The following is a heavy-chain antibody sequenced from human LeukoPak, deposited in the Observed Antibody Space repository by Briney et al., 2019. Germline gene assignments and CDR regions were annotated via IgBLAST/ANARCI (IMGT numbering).Heavy chain of an antibody. Sequence: GRSLRLSCAASGFTFSSYGMHWVRQAPGKGLEWVAVTWYDGSNKYYADSVKGRFTISRDNSKNTLYLQMNSLRAEDTAVYYCARVEGYSYGPVRYWGQGTLVTVSS. D-gene: IGHD5-18*01. J-gene: IGHJ4*02. V-gene: IGHV3-33*01. CDR1: GFTFSSYG. CDR3: ARVEGYSYGPVRY. CDR2: TWYDGSNK.